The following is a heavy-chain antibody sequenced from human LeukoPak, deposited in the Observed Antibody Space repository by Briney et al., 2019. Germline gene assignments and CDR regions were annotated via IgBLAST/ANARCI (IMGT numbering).Heavy chain of an antibody. CDR1: GFTFSTYW. CDR3: ARDAPLDY. V-gene: IGHV3-7*01. J-gene: IGHJ4*02. Sequence: GGSLRLSCVASGFTFSTYWMSWVRQAPGKGLEWVAHIKPDGSEEYYVDSVKGRFTISRDNSKNTLYLQMNSLRAEDTAVYYCARDAPLDYWGQGTLVTVSS. CDR2: IKPDGSEE.